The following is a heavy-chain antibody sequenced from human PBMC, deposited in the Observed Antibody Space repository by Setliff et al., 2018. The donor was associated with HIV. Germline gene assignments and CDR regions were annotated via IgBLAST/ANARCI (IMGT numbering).Heavy chain of an antibody. CDR3: VRDAGDSYLKGFWYFDL. Sequence: PSETLSLTCTVSGGSVTDISYYWAWIRQPPGKGLQWVGTIFYSGSTYYNPSLKSRVTISVDTSKNQFSLRLNPVTAADTAVYYCVRDAGDSYLKGFWYFDLWGRGTLVTVSS. CDR1: GGSVTDISYY. CDR2: IFYSGST. J-gene: IGHJ2*01. V-gene: IGHV4-39*07. D-gene: IGHD1-26*01.